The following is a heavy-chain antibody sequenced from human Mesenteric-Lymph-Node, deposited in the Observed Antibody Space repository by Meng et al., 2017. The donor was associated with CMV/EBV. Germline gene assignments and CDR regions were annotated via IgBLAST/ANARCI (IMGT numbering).Heavy chain of an antibody. CDR2: IRSKAYGGTT. D-gene: IGHD6-13*01. CDR1: GFTFGDYA. J-gene: IGHJ4*02. V-gene: IGHV3-49*04. Sequence: GESLKISCTASGFTFGDYAMSWVRQAPGKGLEWVGFIRSKAYGGTTEYAASVKGRFTISRDDSKSIAYLQMNSLKTEDTAVYYCTRDLYSSSWYPRLEGHWGQGTLVTVSS. CDR3: TRDLYSSSWYPRLEGH.